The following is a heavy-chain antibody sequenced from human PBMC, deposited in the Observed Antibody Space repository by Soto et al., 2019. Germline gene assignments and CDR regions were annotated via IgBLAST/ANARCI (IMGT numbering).Heavy chain of an antibody. CDR2: ISGGSTKE. V-gene: IGHV3-23*01. CDR3: ARGPPRGPAGTLAY. J-gene: IGHJ4*02. Sequence: GGSLRLSCEASGFPFDNYAMSWVRQAPGKGLEWVSAISGGSTKEFYAESVKGRFTISRDNSTNTVYLQVNRLTVEDTAFYYCARGPPRGPAGTLAYWGQGTLVTVS. D-gene: IGHD1-1*01. CDR1: GFPFDNYA.